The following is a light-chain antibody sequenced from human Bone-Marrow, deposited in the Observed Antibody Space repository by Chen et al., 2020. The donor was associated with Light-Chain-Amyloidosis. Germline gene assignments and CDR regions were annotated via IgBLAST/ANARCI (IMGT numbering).Light chain of an antibody. Sequence: QSALTQPRSVSGSPGPSVTISCTGPSRDVGGYDSVSWYQQYPGKAPKLMIYDVSKRPSGVPDRFSASKSGNTASLTISGLQAEDEADYYCCSYAGIYWVFGGGTKLTVL. CDR1: SRDVGGYDS. V-gene: IGLV2-11*01. J-gene: IGLJ3*02. CDR2: DVS. CDR3: CSYAGIYWV.